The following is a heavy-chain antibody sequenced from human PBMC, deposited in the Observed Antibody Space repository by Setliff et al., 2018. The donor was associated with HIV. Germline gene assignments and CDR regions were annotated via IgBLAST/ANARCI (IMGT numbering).Heavy chain of an antibody. CDR3: ARQWAERVMDV. Sequence: TSETLSLTCAVSGGSIDSFSYYWGWIRQTPGKELDWIGNIYHSGSTNYNPSLKSRAAISVDRSKRHFFLKLRSVTAADTAVYYCARQWAERVMDVWGNGTTVTVSS. V-gene: IGHV4-39*01. D-gene: IGHD1-26*01. J-gene: IGHJ6*03. CDR2: IYHSGST. CDR1: GGSIDSFSYY.